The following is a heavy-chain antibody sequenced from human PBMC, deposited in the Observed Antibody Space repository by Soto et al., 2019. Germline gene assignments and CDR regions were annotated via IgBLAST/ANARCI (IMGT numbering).Heavy chain of an antibody. Sequence: GGSLRLSCAASGFTFSSYAMSWVRQAPGKGLEWVSAISGSGGSTYYADSVKGRFTISRDNSKNTLYLQMNSLRAEDTAVYYCVRDRHLRYYDEEGDDLWGRGTLDTVSS. CDR2: ISGSGGST. D-gene: IGHD3-9*01. CDR3: VRDRHLRYYDEEGDDL. CDR1: GFTFSSYA. V-gene: IGHV3-23*01. J-gene: IGHJ2*01.